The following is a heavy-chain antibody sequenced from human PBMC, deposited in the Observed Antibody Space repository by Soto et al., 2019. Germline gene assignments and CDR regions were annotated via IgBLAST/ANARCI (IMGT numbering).Heavy chain of an antibody. V-gene: IGHV1-18*01. Sequence: ASVKVSCKASGYTFTSYGISWVRQAPGQGLEWMGWISAYNGNTNYAQKLQGRVTMTTDTSTSTAYMELRSLRSDDTAVYYCARVMADYYDSSGPTIIDYWGQGTLVTVS. J-gene: IGHJ4*02. CDR2: ISAYNGNT. CDR1: GYTFTSYG. CDR3: ARVMADYYDSSGPTIIDY. D-gene: IGHD3-22*01.